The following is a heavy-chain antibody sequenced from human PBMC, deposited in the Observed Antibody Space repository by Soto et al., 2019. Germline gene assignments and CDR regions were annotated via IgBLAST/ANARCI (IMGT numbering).Heavy chain of an antibody. V-gene: IGHV3-33*01. CDR1: GFTIGSYG. D-gene: IGHD3-10*01. J-gene: IGHJ4*02. CDR3: VRGPYYGLYYFDS. Sequence: QVLLVESGGGVVQPGTSLRLSCAASGFTIGSYGMHWVRQAPGKGLEWVAGLWYDGDEKYYGDSVKGRLTISRDNSRNTLYLQMNSLRAEDTAVYYCVRGPYYGLYYFDSWGQGTLVTVSS. CDR2: LWYDGDEK.